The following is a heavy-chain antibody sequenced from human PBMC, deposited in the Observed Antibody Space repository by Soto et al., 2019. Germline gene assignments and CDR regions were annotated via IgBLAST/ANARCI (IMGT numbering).Heavy chain of an antibody. Sequence: SETLSLTCTVSGGSIISGNYCWSWIRQPPGKGLEWIGYIYYIGSTHYNPSLKSRVTISVDASKNQFSLKLSSVTAADTAVYYCARSHGSGSYYNDYWGQGTLVTAPQ. CDR1: GGSIISGNYC. V-gene: IGHV4-30-4*01. J-gene: IGHJ4*02. CDR2: IYYIGST. CDR3: ARSHGSGSYYNDY. D-gene: IGHD3-10*01.